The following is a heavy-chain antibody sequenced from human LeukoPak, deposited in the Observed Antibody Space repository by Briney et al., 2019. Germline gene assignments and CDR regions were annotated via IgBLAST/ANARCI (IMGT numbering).Heavy chain of an antibody. D-gene: IGHD5-18*01. CDR3: AKEEQYSYAI. V-gene: IGHV3-30*18. CDR2: ISYDGSNK. CDR1: GFTFSSYG. Sequence: GRSLRLSCAASGFTFSSYGMHWVRQAPGKGLEWVAVISYDGSNKYYADSVKGRFTIPRDNSKNTLYLQMNSLRAEDTAVYYCAKEEQYSYAIWGQGTLVTVSS. J-gene: IGHJ4*02.